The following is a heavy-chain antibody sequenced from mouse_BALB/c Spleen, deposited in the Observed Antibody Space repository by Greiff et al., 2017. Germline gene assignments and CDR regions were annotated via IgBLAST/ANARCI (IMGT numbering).Heavy chain of an antibody. Sequence: QVHVKQSGPELVKPGASVRISCKASGYTFTSYYIHWVKQRPGQGLEWIGWIYPGNVNTKYNEKFKGKATLTADKSSSTAYMQLSSLTSEDSAVYFCAREVRRYGDYAMDYWGQGTSVTVSS. CDR1: GYTFTSYY. CDR2: IYPGNVNT. V-gene: IGHV1S56*01. D-gene: IGHD2-14*01. CDR3: AREVRRYGDYAMDY. J-gene: IGHJ4*01.